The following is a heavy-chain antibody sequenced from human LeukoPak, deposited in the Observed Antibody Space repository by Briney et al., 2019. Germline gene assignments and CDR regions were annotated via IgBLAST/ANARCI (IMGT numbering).Heavy chain of an antibody. CDR2: INHSGST. V-gene: IGHV4-34*01. Sequence: SETLSLTCAVYGGSFSGYYWSWIRQPPGKGLEWIGEINHSGSTNYNPSLKSRVTIPVDTSKNQFSLKLSSVTAADTAVYYCARGGTRRITYYYDSSGYSFDYCGQGTLVTVSS. CDR3: ARGGTRRITYYYDSSGYSFDY. D-gene: IGHD3-22*01. CDR1: GGSFSGYY. J-gene: IGHJ4*02.